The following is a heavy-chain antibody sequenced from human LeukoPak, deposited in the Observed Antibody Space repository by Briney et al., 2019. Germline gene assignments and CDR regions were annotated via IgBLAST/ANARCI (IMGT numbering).Heavy chain of an antibody. J-gene: IGHJ1*01. D-gene: IGHD2-15*01. Sequence: GASVKVSCKASGYTFSDYYMHWVRQAPGQGLEWMGWINPNSGGTNYAQKFQGRVTMTRDTSISTAYMELSRLRSDDTAVYYCARGDCSGGSCYFQTEYFHHWGQGTLVTVSS. CDR1: GYTFSDYY. CDR2: INPNSGGT. V-gene: IGHV1-2*02. CDR3: ARGDCSGGSCYFQTEYFHH.